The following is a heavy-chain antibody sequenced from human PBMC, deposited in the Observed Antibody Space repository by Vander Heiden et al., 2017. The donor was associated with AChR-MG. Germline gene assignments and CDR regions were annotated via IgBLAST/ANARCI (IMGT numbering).Heavy chain of an antibody. D-gene: IGHD1-26*01. CDR2: IYHSGST. J-gene: IGHJ4*02. CDR3: ARTIVGAASFDY. V-gene: IGHV4-30-2*01. CDR1: RGSISSGGYS. Sequence: QLQLQESGSGLVTPSHTLTLTCAAPRGSISSGGYSGRWIRKPPGKGLEWIGYIYHSGSTYYNPSLKSRVTISVDRSKNQFSLKLSSVTAADTAVYYCARTIVGAASFDYWGQGTLVTVSS.